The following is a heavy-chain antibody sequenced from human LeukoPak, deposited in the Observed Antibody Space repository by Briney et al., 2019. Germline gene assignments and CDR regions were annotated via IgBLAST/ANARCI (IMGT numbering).Heavy chain of an antibody. D-gene: IGHD6-6*01. Sequence: GGSLRLSCAASGFTFSSYGMHWVRQAPGKGLEWVAFIRYDGSNKYYADSVRGRFTISRDNSKNTLYLQMNSLRAEDTAVYYCAKEYSSSSNYFDYWGQGTLVTVSS. V-gene: IGHV3-30*02. CDR2: IRYDGSNK. J-gene: IGHJ4*02. CDR1: GFTFSSYG. CDR3: AKEYSSSSNYFDY.